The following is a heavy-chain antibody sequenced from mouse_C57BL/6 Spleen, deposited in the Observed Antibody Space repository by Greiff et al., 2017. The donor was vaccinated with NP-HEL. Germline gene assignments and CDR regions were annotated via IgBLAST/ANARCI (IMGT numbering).Heavy chain of an antibody. Sequence: DVHLVESGPELVKPGASVKMSCKASGYTFTDYNMHWVKQSHGKSLEWIGYINPNNGGTSYNQKFKGKATLTVNKSSSTAYMELRSLTSEDSAVYYCASLVVTTGGYYAMDYWGQGTSVTVSS. CDR2: INPNNGGT. CDR1: GYTFTDYN. D-gene: IGHD2-2*01. CDR3: ASLVVTTGGYYAMDY. V-gene: IGHV1-22*01. J-gene: IGHJ4*01.